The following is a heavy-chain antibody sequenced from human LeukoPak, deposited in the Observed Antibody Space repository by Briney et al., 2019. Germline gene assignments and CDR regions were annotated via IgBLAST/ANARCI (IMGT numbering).Heavy chain of an antibody. CDR2: IYSGGST. D-gene: IGHD6-19*01. CDR3: ASRASGWYFFDY. V-gene: IGHV3-53*01. J-gene: IGHJ4*02. Sequence: GGSLRLSCAASGFTFSSYEMNWVRQAPGKGLEWVSVIYSGGSTYYADSVKGRFTISRDNSKNTLYLQMNGLRAEDTAVYYCASRASGWYFFDYWGQGTLVTVSS. CDR1: GFTFSSYE.